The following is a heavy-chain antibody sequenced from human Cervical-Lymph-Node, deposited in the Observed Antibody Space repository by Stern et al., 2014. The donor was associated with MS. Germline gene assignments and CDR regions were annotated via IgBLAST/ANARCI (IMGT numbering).Heavy chain of an antibody. V-gene: IGHV3-23*04. J-gene: IGHJ6*02. CDR2: ISGSGDST. Sequence: EVQLVESGGGLVQPGGSLRLSCVASGFTFINYAMSWVRQAPGKGLELVSTISGSGDSTHYADSVKGRFTISRDNSKNTLYLQLDSLRAEDTAVYYCAKGGSIYYYGLDVWGQGTTVTVSS. CDR1: GFTFINYA. CDR3: AKGGSIYYYGLDV. D-gene: IGHD3-16*01.